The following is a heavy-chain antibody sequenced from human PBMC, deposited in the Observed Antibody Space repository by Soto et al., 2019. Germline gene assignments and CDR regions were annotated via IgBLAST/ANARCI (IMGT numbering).Heavy chain of an antibody. D-gene: IGHD1-20*01. CDR3: VGRYPGLITGTLN. CDR1: GFTFSSYA. V-gene: IGHV3-23*01. CDR2: ISGSGGST. J-gene: IGHJ4*02. Sequence: GGSLRLSCAASGFTFSSYAMSWVRQAPGKGLEWVSAISGSGGSTYYADSVKGRFTISRDNSKNTLYLQMNSLRAEDTAVYYCVGRYPGLITGTLNWGQGTLVTVSS.